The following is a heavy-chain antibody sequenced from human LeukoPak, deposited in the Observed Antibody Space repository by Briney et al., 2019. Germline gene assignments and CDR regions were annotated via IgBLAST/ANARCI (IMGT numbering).Heavy chain of an antibody. CDR1: GFTFSSYG. CDR3: AKDHNYASGSSYLVGPHYYYMDV. CDR2: LSGGGDTT. V-gene: IGHV3-23*01. D-gene: IGHD3-10*01. J-gene: IGHJ6*03. Sequence: GGTLRLSCAASGFTFSSYGMNWVRQAPGEGQEWVSALSGGGDTTYYADSVKGRFTISRDNSKTILYLEMNSLRAEDAAVYYCAKDHNYASGSSYLVGPHYYYMDVWGKGTTVTISS.